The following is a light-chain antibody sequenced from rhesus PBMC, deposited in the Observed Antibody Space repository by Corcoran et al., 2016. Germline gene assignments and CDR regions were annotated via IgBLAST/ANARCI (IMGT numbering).Light chain of an antibody. Sequence: DIQMTHSPSSLSSSVGDRVTITCQASQAISNSLSWYQQKPGKVPNLLISKASPLQSGVPSRFSGNGSGTDFTLTISGLQPEDFATYYCQHGYDTPYNFGQGTKVEIK. CDR1: QAISNS. CDR2: KAS. J-gene: IGKJ2*01. CDR3: QHGYDTPYN. V-gene: IGKV1-25*01.